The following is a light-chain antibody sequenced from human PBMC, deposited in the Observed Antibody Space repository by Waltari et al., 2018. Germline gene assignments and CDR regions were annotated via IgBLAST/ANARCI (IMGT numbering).Light chain of an antibody. J-gene: IGKJ4*01. Sequence: EIVLTQSPATLSLSPGERATLSCRASQSVCTFLAWYQQKPGQSPRLLIYDVSFRATGIPIRFSGSGSETDFTLTISSLEPEDFAVYYCQQRRNWPTFGGGTKVEVK. CDR2: DVS. CDR3: QQRRNWPT. V-gene: IGKV3-11*01. CDR1: QSVCTF.